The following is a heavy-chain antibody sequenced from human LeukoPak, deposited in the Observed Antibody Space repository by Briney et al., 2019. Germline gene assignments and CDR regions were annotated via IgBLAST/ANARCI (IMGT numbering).Heavy chain of an antibody. CDR3: ARGEAPGTVFGGMAV. CDR2: IIPIFGTA. D-gene: IGHD3-16*01. CDR1: GYTFTSYG. V-gene: IGHV1-69*13. Sequence: VASVKVSCKASGYTFTSYGISWVRQAPGQGLEWMGGIIPIFGTANYAQKFQGRVTITADESTSTAYMELSSLRSEDTAVYYCARGEAPGTVFGGMAVWGQGTAVTVSS. J-gene: IGHJ6*02.